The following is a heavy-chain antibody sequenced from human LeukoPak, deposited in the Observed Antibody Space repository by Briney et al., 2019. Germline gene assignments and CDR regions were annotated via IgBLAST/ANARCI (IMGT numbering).Heavy chain of an antibody. J-gene: IGHJ4*02. V-gene: IGHV4-59*08. Sequence: SETLSLTCAVSGGSISSYYWSWIRQPPGKGLEWIGYIYYSGSTNYNPSLKSRVTISVDTSKNQFSLKLSSVTAADTAVYYCARYYDSSGCYPSHFDYWGQGTLVTVSS. CDR2: IYYSGST. CDR3: ARYYDSSGCYPSHFDY. D-gene: IGHD3-22*01. CDR1: GGSISSYY.